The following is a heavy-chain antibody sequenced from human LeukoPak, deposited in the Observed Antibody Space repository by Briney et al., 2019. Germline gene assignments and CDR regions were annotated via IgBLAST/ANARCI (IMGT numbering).Heavy chain of an antibody. V-gene: IGHV3-23*01. CDR1: GFTFSSYA. D-gene: IGHD7-27*01. Sequence: GGSLRLSCAVSGFTFSSYAMNWVRQAPGKGLEWVSSITDSGGNTYSADSVRGRFTISRDNSKNTLYLQMNSLRAEDTAVYYCAKGENGDSAFDIWGQGPMVTVSS. CDR3: AKGENGDSAFDI. CDR2: ITDSGGNT. J-gene: IGHJ3*02.